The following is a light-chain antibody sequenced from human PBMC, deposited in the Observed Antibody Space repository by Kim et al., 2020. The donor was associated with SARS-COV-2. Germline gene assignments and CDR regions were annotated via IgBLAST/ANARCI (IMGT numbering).Light chain of an antibody. J-gene: IGKJ4*01. V-gene: IGKV4-1*01. CDR3: QQYFSTPLT. CDR2: WAS. Sequence: RATSNCKSSQSVLYSSNNKNYLAWYQQKPGQPPKRLIYWASTRESGVPDRFSGSGSGTDFTLTISSLQAEDVAVYYCQQYFSTPLTFGGGTKVEI. CDR1: QSVLYSSNNKNY.